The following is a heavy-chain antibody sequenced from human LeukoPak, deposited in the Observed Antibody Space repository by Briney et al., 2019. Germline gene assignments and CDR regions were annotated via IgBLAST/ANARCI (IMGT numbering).Heavy chain of an antibody. CDR2: ISGSGGST. CDR3: AKGYSSGWTYYYYYYGMDV. Sequence: PGGSLRLSCAASGFTFSSCAMSWVRQAPGKGLEWVSAISGSGGSTYYADSVKGRFTISRDNSKNTLYLQMNSLRAEDTAVYYCAKGYSSGWTYYYYYYGMDVWGQGTTVTVSS. CDR1: GFTFSSCA. J-gene: IGHJ6*02. D-gene: IGHD6-19*01. V-gene: IGHV3-23*01.